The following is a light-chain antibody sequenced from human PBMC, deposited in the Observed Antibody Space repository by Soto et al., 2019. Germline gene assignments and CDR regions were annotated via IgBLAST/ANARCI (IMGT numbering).Light chain of an antibody. Sequence: DIQMTQSPSTLSASVGDRVTITCRASQSISSWLAWYQQKPGKAPKLLIYDASSLESGVPSRFSGSGSGTELTLTISSLQPDDFATYYCQQYNSLITFGQGTRLEIK. CDR1: QSISSW. V-gene: IGKV1-5*01. CDR3: QQYNSLIT. J-gene: IGKJ5*01. CDR2: DAS.